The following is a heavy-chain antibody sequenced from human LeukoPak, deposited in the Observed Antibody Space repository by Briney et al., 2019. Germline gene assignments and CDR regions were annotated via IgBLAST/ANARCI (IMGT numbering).Heavy chain of an antibody. Sequence: PGGPLRLSCAASGFTFSSYAMHWVRQAPGKGLEWVAVISYDGSNKYYADSVKGRFTISRDNSKNTLYLQMNSLRAEDTAVYYCARAGRPSGYYLWGQGTLVTVSS. CDR2: ISYDGSNK. CDR3: ARAGRPSGYYL. CDR1: GFTFSSYA. D-gene: IGHD3-22*01. J-gene: IGHJ4*02. V-gene: IGHV3-30-3*01.